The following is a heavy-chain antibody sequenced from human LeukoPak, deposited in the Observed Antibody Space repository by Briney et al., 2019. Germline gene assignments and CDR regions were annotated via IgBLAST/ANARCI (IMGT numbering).Heavy chain of an antibody. CDR1: GFSFDDYA. J-gene: IGHJ4*02. Sequence: GGSLRLSCAASGFSFDDYAMHWVRQAPGKGLEWVSAISGSGGSAYYADSVQGRFTISRDNSKNTLYLQMNSLRAEDTAVYYCAKEIAVTNAMDYWGQGTLVSVSS. V-gene: IGHV3-23*01. CDR2: ISGSGGSA. D-gene: IGHD4-17*01. CDR3: AKEIAVTNAMDY.